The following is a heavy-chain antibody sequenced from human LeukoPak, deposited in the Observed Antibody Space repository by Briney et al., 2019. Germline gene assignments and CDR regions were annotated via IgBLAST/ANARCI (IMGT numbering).Heavy chain of an antibody. V-gene: IGHV4-39*01. J-gene: IGHJ4*02. CDR3: AITTYYYDSSGIC. CDR1: GGSIRSYSYY. CDR2: IYYSGST. Sequence: PSGTLSLTCTVSGGSIRSYSYYWAWIRQPPGKGLEWIGNIYYSGSTYYNPSLKSRVTISVDTSKNQFSLKLSSVTAADTAVYFCAITTYYYDSSGICWGQGTLVTVSS. D-gene: IGHD3-22*01.